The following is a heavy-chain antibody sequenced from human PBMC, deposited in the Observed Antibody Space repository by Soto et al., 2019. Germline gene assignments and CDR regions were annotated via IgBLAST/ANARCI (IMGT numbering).Heavy chain of an antibody. CDR1: GGSISSYY. D-gene: IGHD6-13*01. Sequence: SETLSLTCTVSGGSISSYYWSWIRQPPGKGLEWIGYIYYSGSTNYNPSLKSRVTISVDTSKNQFPLKLSSVTAADTAVYYCARDGSSSWYGTPVGYYYYGMDVWGQGTTVTSP. CDR2: IYYSGST. J-gene: IGHJ6*02. V-gene: IGHV4-59*01. CDR3: ARDGSSSWYGTPVGYYYYGMDV.